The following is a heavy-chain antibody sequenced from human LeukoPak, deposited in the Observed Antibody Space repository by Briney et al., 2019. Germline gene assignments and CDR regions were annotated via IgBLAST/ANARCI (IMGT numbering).Heavy chain of an antibody. D-gene: IGHD3-22*01. CDR3: ARDRRTMIVTRYYYYYMDV. V-gene: IGHV6-1*01. J-gene: IGHJ6*03. Sequence: SQTLSLTCAISGDSVSSNSAAWNWIRQSPSRGLEWLGRTYYRSKWYNDYAVSVKSRITINPDTSKNQFSLQLNPVTPEDTAVYYCARDRRTMIVTRYYYYYMDVWGKGTTVTVSS. CDR2: TYYRSKWYN. CDR1: GDSVSSNSAA.